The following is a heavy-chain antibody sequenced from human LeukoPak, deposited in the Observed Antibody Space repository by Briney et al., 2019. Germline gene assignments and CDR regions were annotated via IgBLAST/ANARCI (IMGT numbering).Heavy chain of an antibody. CDR2: IYTSGST. J-gene: IGHJ4*02. CDR3: ARDTPPDY. V-gene: IGHV4-61*02. Sequence: PSQTLSLTCTVSGGSISSGSYYWSWIRQPAGKGLEWIGRIYTSGSTNYNPSLKSRVTISVDTSKNQFSLKLSSVTAADTAVYYCARDTPPDYWGQGTLVTVSS. CDR1: GGSISSGSYY.